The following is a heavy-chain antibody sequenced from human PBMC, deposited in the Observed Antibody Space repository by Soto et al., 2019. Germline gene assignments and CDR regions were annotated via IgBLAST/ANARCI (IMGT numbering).Heavy chain of an antibody. D-gene: IGHD3-22*01. V-gene: IGHV4-59*01. CDR2: IYYSGNT. J-gene: IGHJ4*02. Sequence: QVQLQESGPGLVRPSETLSLTCSVSGGSISTYYWSWIRQPPGKGLEWIGHIYYSGNTNYNPSLKSRLTISLDTSKNQFSLRLSSVTAADTATYYCGRSFGESSGYPIDSWGQGTLVAVSS. CDR1: GGSISTYY. CDR3: GRSFGESSGYPIDS.